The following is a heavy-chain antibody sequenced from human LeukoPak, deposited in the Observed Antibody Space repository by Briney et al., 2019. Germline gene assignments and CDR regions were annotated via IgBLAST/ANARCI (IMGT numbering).Heavy chain of an antibody. Sequence: PSETLSLTCTVSGGSISSSSYYWSWIRQPPGKGLEWIGYIYYSGSTNYNPSLKSRVTISVGTSKNQFSLKLSSVTAADTAVYYCARAVNYYDSSAPNWFDPWGQGTLVTVSS. V-gene: IGHV4-61*01. CDR2: IYYSGST. CDR3: ARAVNYYDSSAPNWFDP. CDR1: GGSISSSSYY. D-gene: IGHD3-22*01. J-gene: IGHJ5*02.